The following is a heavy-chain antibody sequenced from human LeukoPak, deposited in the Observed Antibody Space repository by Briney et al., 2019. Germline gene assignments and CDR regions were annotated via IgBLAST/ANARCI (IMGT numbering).Heavy chain of an antibody. CDR3: ARVYGYYYCYMDV. CDR2: INHSGST. CDR1: GGSFSGYY. D-gene: IGHD3-16*01. V-gene: IGHV4-34*01. J-gene: IGHJ6*03. Sequence: PSETLSLTCAVYGGSFSGYYWSWIRQPPGKGLEWIGEINHSGSTNYNPSLKSRVTISVDTSKNQFSLKLSSVTAADTAVYYCARVYGYYYCYMDVWGKGTTVTVSS.